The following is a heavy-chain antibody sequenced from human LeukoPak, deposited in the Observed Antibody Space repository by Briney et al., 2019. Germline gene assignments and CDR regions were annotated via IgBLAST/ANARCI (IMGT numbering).Heavy chain of an antibody. Sequence: ASVKVSCKASGYTFSEYYLHWVRQAPGQGLEWMGWINPSSGNTNSAQKFQGRVTMTRDTSITTAYMELSRLRFDDTAVYYCARARKEIGYDGWFDPWGQGTLVTVSS. CDR3: ARARKEIGYDGWFDP. D-gene: IGHD5-12*01. CDR2: INPSSGNT. V-gene: IGHV1-2*02. J-gene: IGHJ5*02. CDR1: GYTFSEYY.